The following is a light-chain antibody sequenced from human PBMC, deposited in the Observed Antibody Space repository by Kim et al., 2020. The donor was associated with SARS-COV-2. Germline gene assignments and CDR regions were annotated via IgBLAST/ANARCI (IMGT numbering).Light chain of an antibody. CDR3: QQYYSSPFT. CDR1: QSLLFRSDKRNY. CDR2: WAS. V-gene: IGKV4-1*01. J-gene: IGKJ3*01. Sequence: DIVLTQSPDSLAVSLGERATINCKSSQSLLFRSDKRNYLAWYQQKSGQPPKLLIYWASTRESGVPDRFTGSGSGTDFTLTISSLQAEDVVVYYCQQYYSSPFTFGPGTKVDIK.